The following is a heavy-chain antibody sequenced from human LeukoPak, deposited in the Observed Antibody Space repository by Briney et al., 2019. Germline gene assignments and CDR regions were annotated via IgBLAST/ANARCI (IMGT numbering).Heavy chain of an antibody. Sequence: ASETLSLTCAVYGGSFSGYYWSWIRQPPGKGLEWIGEINHSGSTNYNPSLKSRVTISVDTSKNQFSLKLSSVTAADTAVYYCAGDKYGDYFDYRGQGTLVTVSS. CDR3: AGDKYGDYFDY. V-gene: IGHV4-34*01. CDR2: INHSGST. D-gene: IGHD4-17*01. CDR1: GGSFSGYY. J-gene: IGHJ4*02.